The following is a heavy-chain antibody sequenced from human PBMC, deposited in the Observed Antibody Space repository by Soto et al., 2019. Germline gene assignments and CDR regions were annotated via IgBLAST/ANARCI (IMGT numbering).Heavy chain of an antibody. D-gene: IGHD6-19*01. CDR3: SGFGSGWRRFDY. V-gene: IGHV1-18*01. CDR1: GYTFTSYG. CDR2: ISAYNGNT. J-gene: IGHJ4*02. Sequence: ASVKVSCKASGYTFTSYGISWVRRAPGQGLEWMGWISAYNGNTNYAQKLQGRVTMTTDTSTSTAYMELRSLRADDTAVHYCSGFGSGWRRFDYWSQGTLVTVSS.